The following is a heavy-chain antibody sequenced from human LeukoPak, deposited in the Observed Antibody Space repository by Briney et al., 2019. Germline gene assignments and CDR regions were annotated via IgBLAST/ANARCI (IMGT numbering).Heavy chain of an antibody. V-gene: IGHV1-69*05. J-gene: IGHJ4*02. CDR2: IIPIFGTA. CDR3: ARDNDVDTAMVDY. D-gene: IGHD5-18*01. Sequence: GASVKVSCKASGYTFTGYYMHWVRQAPGQGLEWMGWIIPIFGTANYAQKFQGRVTITTDESTSTAYMELSSLRSEDTAVYYCARDNDVDTAMVDYWGQGTLVTVSS. CDR1: GYTFTGYY.